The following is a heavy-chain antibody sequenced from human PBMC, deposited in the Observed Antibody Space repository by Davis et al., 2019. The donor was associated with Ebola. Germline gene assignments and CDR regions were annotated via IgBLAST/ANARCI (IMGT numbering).Heavy chain of an antibody. CDR1: GFTFSSYA. D-gene: IGHD2-15*01. CDR2: ISFDGTYK. CDR3: AKDGGEIVVVGLWFDY. J-gene: IGHJ4*02. V-gene: IGHV3-30*04. Sequence: GGSLRLSCAASGFTFSSYAMHWVRQTPGKGLEWVAAISFDGTYKHYADSVKGRFTISRDNSKNTLYLQMNSLRAEDTAVYYCAKDGGEIVVVGLWFDYWGQGTLVTVSS.